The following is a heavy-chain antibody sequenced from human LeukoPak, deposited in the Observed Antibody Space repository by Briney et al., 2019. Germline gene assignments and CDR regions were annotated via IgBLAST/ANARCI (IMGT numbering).Heavy chain of an antibody. V-gene: IGHV4-59*12. Sequence: SETLSLTCTVSGGSISSYYWSWIRQPPGKGLEWIGYIYYSGSTSYNPSLKSRVTMSVDTSKNQFSLKLSSVTAADTAVYYCARGGCSSTSCYTGGFDYWGQGTLVTVSS. J-gene: IGHJ4*02. CDR3: ARGGCSSTSCYTGGFDY. D-gene: IGHD2-2*02. CDR2: IYYSGST. CDR1: GGSISSYY.